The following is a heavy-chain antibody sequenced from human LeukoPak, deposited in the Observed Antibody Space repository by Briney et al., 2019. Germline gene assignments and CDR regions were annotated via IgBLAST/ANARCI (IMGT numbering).Heavy chain of an antibody. J-gene: IGHJ4*02. CDR2: IRYDGSNK. CDR1: GFTFSSYG. D-gene: IGHD3-3*01. V-gene: IGHV3-30*02. Sequence: GGSLRLSCAASGFTFSSYGMHWVRQAPGKGLEWVAFIRYDGSNKYYADSMKGRFTISRDNSKNTLYLQMNSLRAEDTAVYYCAKDPLARLRFLEWLLFDYWGQGTLVTVSS. CDR3: AKDPLARLRFLEWLLFDY.